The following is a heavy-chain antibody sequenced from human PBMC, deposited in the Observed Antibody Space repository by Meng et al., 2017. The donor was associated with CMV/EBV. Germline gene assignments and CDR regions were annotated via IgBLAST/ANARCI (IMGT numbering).Heavy chain of an antibody. V-gene: IGHV3-48*04. CDR1: GFTFSSYG. CDR3: ARDPGSPPGGIDY. Sequence: GGSLRLSCAASGFTFSSYGMNWVRQAPGKGLEWVSYISSSSSTIYYADSVKGRFTISRDNAKNSLYLQMNSLRAEDTAVYYCARDPGSPPGGIDYWGQGTLVTVSS. CDR2: ISSSSSTI. J-gene: IGHJ4*02. D-gene: IGHD3-16*01.